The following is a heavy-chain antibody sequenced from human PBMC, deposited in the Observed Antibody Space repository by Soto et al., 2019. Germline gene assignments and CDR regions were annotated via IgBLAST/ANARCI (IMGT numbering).Heavy chain of an antibody. D-gene: IGHD3-22*01. J-gene: IGHJ4*02. V-gene: IGHV4-31*03. CDR3: ARDVNDSSGSQGFDY. Sequence: TLSCTCFAIGDTVSSNHNYWSWIRQRPGKCPEWIGYIHYSGDSYDNPSLTSRITMSMDVSKNQFSLNLRSVTAADTAIYYCARDVNDSSGSQGFDYWGQGTLVTVSS. CDR1: GDTVSSNHNY. CDR2: IHYSGDS.